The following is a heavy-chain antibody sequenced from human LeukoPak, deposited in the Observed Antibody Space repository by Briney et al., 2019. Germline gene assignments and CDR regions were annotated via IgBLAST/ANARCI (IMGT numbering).Heavy chain of an antibody. Sequence: GGSLRLSCAASGFTFSSYGMHWVRQAPGKGLEWVAFIRYDGSKKYYADSVKGRFTISRDNSKNTLYLQMNSLRAEDTAVYYCAKGEEGITIFGVVTSIDYWGQGTLVTVSS. CDR3: AKGEEGITIFGVVTSIDY. CDR2: IRYDGSKK. V-gene: IGHV3-30*02. D-gene: IGHD3-3*01. CDR1: GFTFSSYG. J-gene: IGHJ4*02.